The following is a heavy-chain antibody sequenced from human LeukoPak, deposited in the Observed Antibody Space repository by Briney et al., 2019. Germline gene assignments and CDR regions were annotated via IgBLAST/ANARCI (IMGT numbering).Heavy chain of an antibody. D-gene: IGHD3-22*01. CDR2: IYYSGST. V-gene: IGHV4-30-2*01. CDR3: ARDSSGENGVWFDP. Sequence: SETLSLTCAVSGGSITSDGYSWSWIRQPPGKGLEWIGYIYYSGSTYYNPSLKSRVTISVDRSKNQFSLKLSSVTAADTAVYYCARDSSGENGVWFDPWGQGTLVTVSS. CDR1: GGSITSDGYS. J-gene: IGHJ5*02.